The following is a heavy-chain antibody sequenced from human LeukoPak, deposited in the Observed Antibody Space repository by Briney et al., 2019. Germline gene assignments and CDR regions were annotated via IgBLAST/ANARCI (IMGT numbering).Heavy chain of an antibody. V-gene: IGHV3-33*06. D-gene: IGHD2-2*01. J-gene: IGHJ4*02. CDR1: GFTFSSYG. CDR2: IWYDGSNK. CDR3: AKSSAALPGY. Sequence: GGSLRLSCAASGFTFSSYGMHWVRQAPGKRPEWVAVIWYDGSNKYYADSVKGRFTISRDNSKNTLYLQMNSLRAEDTAVYYWAKSSAALPGYWAQGTLVTVPP.